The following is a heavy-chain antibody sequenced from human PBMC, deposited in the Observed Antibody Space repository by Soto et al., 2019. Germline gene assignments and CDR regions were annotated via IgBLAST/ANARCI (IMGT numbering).Heavy chain of an antibody. J-gene: IGHJ6*02. D-gene: IGHD2-2*01. CDR3: ARDRAVVVPAASQDYYYYGMDV. CDR1: GGTFSSYA. CDR2: IIPIFGTA. V-gene: IGHV1-69*01. Sequence: QVQLVQSGAEVKKPGSSVKVSCKASGGTFSSYAISWVRQAPGQGLEWMGGIIPIFGTANYAQKFQGRVTITADESTSTAYMELSSLRSEDTAVYYCARDRAVVVPAASQDYYYYGMDVWGQVTTVTVSS.